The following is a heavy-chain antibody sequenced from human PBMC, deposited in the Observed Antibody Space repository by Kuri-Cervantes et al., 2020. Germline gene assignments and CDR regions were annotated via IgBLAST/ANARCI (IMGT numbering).Heavy chain of an antibody. CDR2: LYHSGST. Sequence: GSLRLSCTVSGGSVSSGSYYWSWIRQPPGKGLEWIGYLYHSGSTYYNPSLKSRVTISVDRSKNQFSLELSSVTAADTAVYYCARGRGYYYYYMDVWGKGTTVTVSS. D-gene: IGHD3-10*01. V-gene: IGHV4-61*01. CDR1: GGSVSSGSYY. CDR3: ARGRGYYYYYMDV. J-gene: IGHJ6*03.